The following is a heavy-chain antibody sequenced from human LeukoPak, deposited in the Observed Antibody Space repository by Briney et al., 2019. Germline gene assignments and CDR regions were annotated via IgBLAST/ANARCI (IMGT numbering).Heavy chain of an antibody. Sequence: GRSLRLSCAASGFTFGDYAMHLVRQAPGKGLECVSGISWNSGNIGYVDSVKGRFTISRDNVKNSLYLQMNSLRTEDTAFYYCAKGLRMVVTAPSDYWGQGTLVTVSS. D-gene: IGHD2-21*02. CDR1: GFTFGDYA. CDR3: AKGLRMVVTAPSDY. CDR2: ISWNSGNI. J-gene: IGHJ4*02. V-gene: IGHV3-9*01.